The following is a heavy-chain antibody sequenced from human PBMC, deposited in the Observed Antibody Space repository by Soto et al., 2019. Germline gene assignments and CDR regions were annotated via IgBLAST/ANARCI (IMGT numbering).Heavy chain of an antibody. CDR2: ISYDGNNK. Sequence: QVQLVESGGGVVQPGRSLRLSCAASGFTFSSYGMHWVRQAPGKGLEWVAVISYDGNNKYFAASVKGRFTLSRDNSKNTLYLQMNSLRREDTAVYYCARALYCTSTSCYIAVSVLGMDVWGQGTTVTVSS. CDR3: ARALYCTSTSCYIAVSVLGMDV. D-gene: IGHD2-2*02. CDR1: GFTFSSYG. J-gene: IGHJ6*02. V-gene: IGHV3-30*03.